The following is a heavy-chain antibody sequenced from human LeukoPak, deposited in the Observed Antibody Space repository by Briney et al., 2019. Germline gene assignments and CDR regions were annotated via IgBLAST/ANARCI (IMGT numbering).Heavy chain of an antibody. CDR1: GFTFSSYG. D-gene: IGHD6-19*01. Sequence: GRSLRLSCAASGFTFSSYGMHWVRQAPGKGLEWVAVIWYDGSNKYYADSVKGRFTISRDNSKNTLYLQMNSLRAEDTAVYYCAREEQSHAFDIWGQGTMVTVSS. CDR2: IWYDGSNK. CDR3: AREEQSHAFDI. J-gene: IGHJ3*02. V-gene: IGHV3-33*08.